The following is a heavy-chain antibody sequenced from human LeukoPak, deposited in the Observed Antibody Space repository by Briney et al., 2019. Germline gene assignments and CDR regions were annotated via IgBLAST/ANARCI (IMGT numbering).Heavy chain of an antibody. CDR2: IYYSGST. D-gene: IGHD3-10*01. V-gene: IGHV4-39*01. Sequence: SETLSLTCTVSGGSISSNSYYWGWIRQPPGKGLEWIGSIYYSGSTYYNPSLKSRVTISVDTSKNHFSLKLSSVTAADTAVYYCARHRYYYRSGSYYGAPYYMDVWGKGTTVTISS. J-gene: IGHJ6*03. CDR1: GGSISSNSYY. CDR3: ARHRYYYRSGSYYGAPYYMDV.